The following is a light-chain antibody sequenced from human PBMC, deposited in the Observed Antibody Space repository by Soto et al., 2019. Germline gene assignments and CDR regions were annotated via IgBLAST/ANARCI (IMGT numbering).Light chain of an antibody. CDR3: SSYTSSSTRV. J-gene: IGLJ1*01. Sequence: QSVLTQPASVSGSPGQSITISCTGTSSDVGAYDYVSWYQQHPDKAPKLMIYEVSNRPSGVSNRFSGSKSVNTATLTISGLHADDEADYYCSSYTSSSTRVFGTGTKLTVL. CDR2: EVS. V-gene: IGLV2-14*03. CDR1: SSDVGAYDY.